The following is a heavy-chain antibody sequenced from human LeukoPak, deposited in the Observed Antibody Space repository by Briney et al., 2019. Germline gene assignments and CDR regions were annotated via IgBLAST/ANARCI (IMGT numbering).Heavy chain of an antibody. CDR3: AREISLGSNIDY. CDR2: IYYSGST. D-gene: IGHD2/OR15-2a*01. CDR1: GGSISSGDYY. V-gene: IGHV4-30-4*01. Sequence: SQTLSLTCTVSGGSISSGDYYWSWIRQPPGKGLEWIGYIYYSGSTYYNPSLKSRVTISVDTSKNQFSLKLSSVTAADTAVYYCAREISLGSNIDYWGQGTLVTVSS. J-gene: IGHJ4*02.